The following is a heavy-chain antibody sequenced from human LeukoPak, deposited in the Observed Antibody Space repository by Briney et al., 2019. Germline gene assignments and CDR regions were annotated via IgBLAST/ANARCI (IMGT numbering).Heavy chain of an antibody. V-gene: IGHV4-4*02. CDR2: IYHSGST. D-gene: IGHD2-15*01. J-gene: IGHJ5*02. CDR1: GGSISSSNW. Sequence: PSGTLSLTCAVSGGSISSSNWWSWVRQPPGEGLEWIGEIYHSGSTNYNPSLKSRVTISVDKSKNQFSLKLSSVTAADTAVYYCARVGPLGYCSGGSCYSNWFDPWGQGTLVTVSS. CDR3: ARVGPLGYCSGGSCYSNWFDP.